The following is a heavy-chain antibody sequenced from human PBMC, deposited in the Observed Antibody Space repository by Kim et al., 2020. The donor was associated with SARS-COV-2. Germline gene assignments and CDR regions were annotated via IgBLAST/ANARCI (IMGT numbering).Heavy chain of an antibody. CDR2: LYYSGST. V-gene: IGHV4-59*13. J-gene: IGHJ5*02. CDR3: ARVKMGWYGEVNWFDP. CDR1: GGSISSYY. Sequence: SETLSLTCTVSGGSISSYYWSWIRQPPGKVLEWIGYLYYSGSTNYNPSLKSRVTISVDTSKNQFSLKLSAVTAADTGVYYCARVKMGWYGEVNWFDPWGQGTLVTVSS. D-gene: IGHD3-10*01.